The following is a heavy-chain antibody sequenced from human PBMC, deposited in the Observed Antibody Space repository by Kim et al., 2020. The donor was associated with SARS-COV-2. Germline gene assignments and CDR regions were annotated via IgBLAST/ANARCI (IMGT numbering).Heavy chain of an antibody. CDR1: GFTFSSYS. CDR3: AREYCSSTSCAYYYYYGMDV. D-gene: IGHD2-2*01. CDR2: ISSSSSYI. V-gene: IGHV3-21*01. J-gene: IGHJ6*02. Sequence: GSLRLSCAASGFTFSSYSMNWVRQAPGKGLEWVSSISSSSSYIYYADSVKGRFTISRDNAKNSLYLQMNSLRAEDTAVYYCAREYCSSTSCAYYYYYGMDVWGQGTTVTVSS.